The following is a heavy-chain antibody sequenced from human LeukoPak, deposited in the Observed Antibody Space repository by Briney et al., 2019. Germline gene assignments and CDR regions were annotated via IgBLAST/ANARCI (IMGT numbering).Heavy chain of an antibody. CDR3: ARVRGGPYYDILTGFGHFDY. J-gene: IGHJ4*02. D-gene: IGHD3-9*01. CDR2: IYYSGST. Sequence: PSETLSLTCTVSGGSISSYYWSWIRQPPGKGLEWIGYIYYSGSTNYNPSLKSRVTISVDTSKNQFSLKLSSVTAADTAVYYCARVRGGPYYDILTGFGHFDYWGQGTLVTVSS. CDR1: GGSISSYY. V-gene: IGHV4-59*01.